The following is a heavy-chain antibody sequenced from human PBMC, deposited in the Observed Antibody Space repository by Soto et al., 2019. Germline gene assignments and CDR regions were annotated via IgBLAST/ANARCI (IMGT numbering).Heavy chain of an antibody. J-gene: IGHJ6*03. Sequence: PSETLSLTCAVYGGSFSGYYWSWIRQPPGKGLEWIGEINHSGSTNYNPSLKSRVTISVDTSKNQFSLKLSSVTAADTAVYYCRYSSSAYYYYYMDVWGKGTTVTVSS. CDR1: GGSFSGYY. D-gene: IGHD6-6*01. CDR3: RYSSSAYYYYYMDV. CDR2: INHSGST. V-gene: IGHV4-34*01.